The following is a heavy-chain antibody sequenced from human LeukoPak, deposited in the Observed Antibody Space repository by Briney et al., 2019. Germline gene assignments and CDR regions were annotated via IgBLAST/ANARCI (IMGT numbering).Heavy chain of an antibody. V-gene: IGHV4-39*07. Sequence: SETLSLTCTVSGGSIRSSYYYWGWIRQPPGKGLEWIGSIYDSGSTYYNPSLKSRVTISVDTSKNQFSLKLSSVTAADTAVYYCARELRFLEWLPGNFDYWGQGTLVTVSS. CDR1: GGSIRSSYYY. CDR2: IYDSGST. CDR3: ARELRFLEWLPGNFDY. D-gene: IGHD3-3*01. J-gene: IGHJ4*02.